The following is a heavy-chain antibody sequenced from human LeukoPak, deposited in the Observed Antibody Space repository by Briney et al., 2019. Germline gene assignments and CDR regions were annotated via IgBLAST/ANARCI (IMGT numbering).Heavy chain of an antibody. Sequence: GGSLRLSCAASGFTFSSYDMHWVRQATGKGLEWVSAIGTAGDTYYPGSVKGRFTISRENAKNSLYLQMNSLRAGDTAVYYCARFVWFGEFRGMDVWGQGTTVIVSS. CDR1: GFTFSSYD. V-gene: IGHV3-13*01. D-gene: IGHD3-10*01. J-gene: IGHJ6*02. CDR3: ARFVWFGEFRGMDV. CDR2: IGTAGDT.